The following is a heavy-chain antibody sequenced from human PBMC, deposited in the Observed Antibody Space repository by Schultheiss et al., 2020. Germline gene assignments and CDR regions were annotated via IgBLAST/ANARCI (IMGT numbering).Heavy chain of an antibody. CDR2: ISSSSSTI. J-gene: IGHJ6*02. V-gene: IGHV3-48*01. Sequence: GGSLRLSCAASGFTFSSYSMNWVRQAPGKGLEWVSYISSSSSTIYYADSVKGRFTISRDNSKNTLYLQMNSLRAEDTALYYCAKDSVAGTRYYYGMDVWGQGTTVTVSS. CDR3: AKDSVAGTRYYYGMDV. D-gene: IGHD6-19*01. CDR1: GFTFSSYS.